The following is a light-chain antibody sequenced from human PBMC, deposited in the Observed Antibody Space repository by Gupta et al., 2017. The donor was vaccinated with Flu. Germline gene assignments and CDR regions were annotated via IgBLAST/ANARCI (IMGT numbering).Light chain of an antibody. V-gene: IGLV1-40*01. J-gene: IGLJ3*02. CDR2: GDS. Sequence: QPVLTQPPSVSGPPGKRVTISCTASRSNLGAGYDAHWYQQVPGKAPKLLIYGDSNRPSGVPDRFSGSKSGTSASLAITGLQAEDEAEYYCQSYDSSLIAWVFGGGTKLTVL. CDR3: QSYDSSLIAWV. CDR1: RSNLGAGYD.